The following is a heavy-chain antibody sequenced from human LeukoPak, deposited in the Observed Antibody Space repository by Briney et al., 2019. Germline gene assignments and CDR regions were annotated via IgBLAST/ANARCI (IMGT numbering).Heavy chain of an antibody. Sequence: GGSLRLSCAASGFIFSSYVMHWVRQAPGKGLEWVSGISWNSGSIGYADSVKGRFTISRDNAKNSLYLQMNSLRAEDTALYYCTKDGVGTTKMYYFDYCGQGTLVTVSS. J-gene: IGHJ4*02. CDR2: ISWNSGSI. D-gene: IGHD1-26*01. CDR1: GFIFSSYV. CDR3: TKDGVGTTKMYYFDY. V-gene: IGHV3-9*01.